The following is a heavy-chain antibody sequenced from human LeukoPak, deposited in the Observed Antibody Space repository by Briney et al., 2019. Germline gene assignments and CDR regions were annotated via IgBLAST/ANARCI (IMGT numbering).Heavy chain of an antibody. V-gene: IGHV1-24*01. D-gene: IGHD2-21*01. Sequence: GASVKVSCKVSRYTLTELSMHWVRQAPGKGLEWMGGFDPEDGESIYAQKFQGRVTMTEDTSTDTAYMELSSLRSEDTAVYYCATYPILEVYGHEYFDYWGQGTLVTVSS. CDR1: RYTLTELS. CDR2: FDPEDGES. CDR3: ATYPILEVYGHEYFDY. J-gene: IGHJ4*02.